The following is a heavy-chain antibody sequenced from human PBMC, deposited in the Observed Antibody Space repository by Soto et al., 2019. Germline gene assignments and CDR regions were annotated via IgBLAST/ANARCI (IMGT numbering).Heavy chain of an antibody. V-gene: IGHV4-34*01. Sequence: SDTLSLTCAVYGVSFSGYYWSWIRQPPGKGLEWIGEINHSGSTNYNPSLKSRVTISVDTSKNQFSLKLSSVTAADTAVYYCARGFSVGATTSWYFDYWGQGTLVTVS. CDR2: INHSGST. CDR3: ARGFSVGATTSWYFDY. J-gene: IGHJ4*02. D-gene: IGHD1-26*01. CDR1: GVSFSGYY.